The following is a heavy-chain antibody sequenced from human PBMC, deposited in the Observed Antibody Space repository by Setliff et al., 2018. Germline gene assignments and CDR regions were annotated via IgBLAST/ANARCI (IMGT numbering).Heavy chain of an antibody. V-gene: IGHV4-59*01. D-gene: IGHD3-22*01. J-gene: IGHJ4*02. CDR1: GDSINLYY. CDR3: ARYRNYFDSSGQTQYYFDY. CDR2: IYYGGAT. Sequence: PSETLSLTCSVSGDSINLYYWTWIRQPPGKGLEWIGFIYYGGATTYNPSLKSRVTISVDTSKNQFSLNLNSVTAAATAVYYCARYRNYFDSSGQTQYYFDYWGQGTLVTVSS.